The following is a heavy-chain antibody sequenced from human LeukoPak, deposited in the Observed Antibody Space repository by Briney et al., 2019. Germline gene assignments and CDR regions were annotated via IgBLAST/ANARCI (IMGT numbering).Heavy chain of an antibody. J-gene: IGHJ4*02. D-gene: IGHD3-22*01. Sequence: GGSLRLSCAASGFTFSDHYMDWVRQAPGKGLEWVGRTRNKANSYTTEYAASEKGRFTISRDDSKNSLYLQMNSLKTEDTAVYYCARNPYYYDSSGYQAWGQGTLVTVSS. V-gene: IGHV3-72*01. CDR2: TRNKANSYTT. CDR1: GFTFSDHY. CDR3: ARNPYYYDSSGYQA.